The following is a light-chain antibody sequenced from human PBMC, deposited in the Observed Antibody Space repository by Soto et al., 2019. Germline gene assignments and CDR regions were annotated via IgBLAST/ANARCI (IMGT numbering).Light chain of an antibody. CDR3: QQYCSSPLT. V-gene: IGKV3-20*01. CDR1: QRAVGSN. J-gene: IGKJ4*02. CDR2: GAS. Sequence: TRSPATLSMATGQSATLSRRSQRAVGSNLAWYQQKPGQAPRLLIYGASTRATGIPDRFSGSGSGTDFTLTISRLEPEDFAVYFCQQYCSSPLTFGGGTKVDIK.